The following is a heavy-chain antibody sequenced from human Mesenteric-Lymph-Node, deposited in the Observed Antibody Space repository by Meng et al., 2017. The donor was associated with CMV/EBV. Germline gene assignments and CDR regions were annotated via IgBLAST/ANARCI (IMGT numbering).Heavy chain of an antibody. CDR2: IRPSGGST. Sequence: GGSLRPSWAASGFSFSRSVMTWVRQAPGKGMEWVSNIRPSGGSTYYADSVKGRFTISRDNSENTLFLQMSSLSADDTAVYYCAKVAEDCGGGSCYPPPDYWGQGTPVTVSS. CDR3: AKVAEDCGGGSCYPPPDY. CDR1: GFSFSRSV. V-gene: IGHV3-23*01. D-gene: IGHD2-15*01. J-gene: IGHJ4*02.